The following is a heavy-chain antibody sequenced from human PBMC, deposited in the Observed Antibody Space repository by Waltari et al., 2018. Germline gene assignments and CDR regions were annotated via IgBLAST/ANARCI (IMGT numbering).Heavy chain of an antibody. V-gene: IGHV1-69*12. CDR3: ARAGGYCSSTSCYMYYFDY. D-gene: IGHD2-2*01. J-gene: IGHJ4*02. CDR2: IIPIFGTA. CDR1: GGTFSSYA. Sequence: QVQLVQSGAEVKKPGSSVKVSCKASGGTFSSYAISWVRQAPGQGLEWMGGIIPIFGTANYAQKCQGIVTITADESTSTAYMELSSLRSEDTAVYYCARAGGYCSSTSCYMYYFDYWGQGTLVTVSS.